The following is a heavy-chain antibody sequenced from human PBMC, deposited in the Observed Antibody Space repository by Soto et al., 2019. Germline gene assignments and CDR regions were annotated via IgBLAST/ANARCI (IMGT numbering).Heavy chain of an antibody. CDR3: AKGSSWKNYYFDY. Sequence: QPGGSLRLSCAASGFTFSSYGMHWVRQAPGKGLEWVAVISYDGSNKCYADSVKGRFTISRDNSKNTLYLQMNSLRAEDTAVYYCAKGSSWKNYYFDYWGQGTLVTVSS. V-gene: IGHV3-30*18. CDR2: ISYDGSNK. D-gene: IGHD6-13*01. CDR1: GFTFSSYG. J-gene: IGHJ4*02.